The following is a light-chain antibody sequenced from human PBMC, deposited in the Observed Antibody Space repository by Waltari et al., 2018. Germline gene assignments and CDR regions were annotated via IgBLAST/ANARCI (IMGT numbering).Light chain of an antibody. V-gene: IGLV2-14*03. Sequence: QSALTHPASVSGSPGQSITLSCPGPSRDVGFNKYVSWYQQHPGKAPKLMIYAVNKRPSGVSDRFSGSRSGNTASLTISGLQAEDEADYYCSSYTTSNTWVFGGGTKLTFL. CDR2: AVN. CDR1: SRDVGFNKY. J-gene: IGLJ3*02. CDR3: SSYTTSNTWV.